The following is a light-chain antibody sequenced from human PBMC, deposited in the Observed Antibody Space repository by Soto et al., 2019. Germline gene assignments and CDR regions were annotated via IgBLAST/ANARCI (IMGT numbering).Light chain of an antibody. J-gene: IGKJ4*01. CDR1: QSISSY. Sequence: DIQMTHSPASLSASVGDRVNITCRASQSISSYLNWYQQKPGQAPKLLIYAASSLQSGVPSRLGGSGSGTDFTITISSLKTEDFATYYCQQFNNYTLTFGGGTKVDIK. V-gene: IGKV1-39*01. CDR2: AAS. CDR3: QQFNNYTLT.